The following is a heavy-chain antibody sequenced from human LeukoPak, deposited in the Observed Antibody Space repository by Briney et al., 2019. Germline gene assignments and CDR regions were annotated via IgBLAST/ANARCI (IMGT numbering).Heavy chain of an antibody. J-gene: IGHJ4*02. D-gene: IGHD6-13*01. CDR1: GFTFSDYY. V-gene: IGHV3-11*03. Sequence: GGSLRLSCAASGFTFSDYYMSWIRQAPGKGLEWVSYISSSSSYTNYADSVKGRFSISRDNAKNSLYLQMNSLRAEDTAVYYCAVPRTDSSSWWGFDYWGQGTLVTVSS. CDR2: ISSSSSYT. CDR3: AVPRTDSSSWWGFDY.